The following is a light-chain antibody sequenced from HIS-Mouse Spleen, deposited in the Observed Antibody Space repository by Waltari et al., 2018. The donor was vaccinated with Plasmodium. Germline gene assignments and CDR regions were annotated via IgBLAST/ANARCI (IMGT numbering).Light chain of an antibody. V-gene: IGKV1-33*01. CDR1: QDIINY. J-gene: IGKJ3*01. Sequence: DIQMTQSPSSLSASGGDRVTITCQASQDIINYLNLYKKKPGKTPKLLNYDTSNLETGVPSRFSGSGSRTDFTVTISSLKPEDIATYYCQQYNNLPPLFTFGPGTKVDIK. CDR2: DTS. CDR3: QQYNNLPPLFT.